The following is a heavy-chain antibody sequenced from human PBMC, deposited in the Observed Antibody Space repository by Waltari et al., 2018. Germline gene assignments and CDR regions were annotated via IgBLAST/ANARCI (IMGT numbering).Heavy chain of an antibody. Sequence: QVQLQEPGPGLLKPSETLSLICAVPGYSISGYFWGWIRQPPGKGLEWIGSIYHRGRTYYNPSLKSRVTMSVDTSKNQFSLKLSSVTAADTAVYYCARNSGNYSFLYWGQGTLVTVSS. V-gene: IGHV4-38-2*01. J-gene: IGHJ4*02. CDR3: ARNSGNYSFLY. D-gene: IGHD1-26*01. CDR2: IYHRGRT. CDR1: GYSISGYF.